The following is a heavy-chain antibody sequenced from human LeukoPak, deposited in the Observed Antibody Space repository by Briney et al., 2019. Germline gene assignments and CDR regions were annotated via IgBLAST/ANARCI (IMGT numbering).Heavy chain of an antibody. D-gene: IGHD1-26*01. CDR1: GGTFSRYA. J-gene: IGHJ4*02. CDR2: ISPIFGTV. V-gene: IGHV1-69*05. CDR3: ARERGGTYYDY. Sequence: ASVKVSCKASGGTFSRYAISWVRQAPGQGLEWMGGISPIFGTVNYAQKFQGRVTFTRDTSANTAYMELSSLRSEDTAVYYCARERGGTYYDYWGQGTLVIVSS.